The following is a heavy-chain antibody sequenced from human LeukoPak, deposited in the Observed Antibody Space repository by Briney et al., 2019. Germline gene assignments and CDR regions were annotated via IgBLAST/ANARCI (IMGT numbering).Heavy chain of an antibody. CDR1: GGSISSSSYY. J-gene: IGHJ5*02. CDR3: ARCIVVVVAATPRWFDP. CDR2: IYYSGST. D-gene: IGHD2-15*01. V-gene: IGHV4-39*01. Sequence: MPSETLSLTCTVSGGSISSSSYYWGWLRQPPGKGLEWIVSIYYSGSTYYNPSLKSRVTISVDTSKNQFSLKLSSVTAADTAVYYCARCIVVVVAATPRWFDPWGQGTLVTVSS.